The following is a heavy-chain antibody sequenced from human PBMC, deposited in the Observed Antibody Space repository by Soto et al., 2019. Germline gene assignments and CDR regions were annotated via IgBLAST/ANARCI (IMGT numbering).Heavy chain of an antibody. J-gene: IGHJ4*02. Sequence: GGSLRLSCAASGFTFSSYGMHWVRQAPGKGLEWVSAISGSGGSTYYADSVKGRFTISRDNSKNTLYLQMNSLRAEDTAVYYCAKGPIRTRYYYGSGSADYWGQGTLVTVSS. CDR2: ISGSGGST. CDR3: AKGPIRTRYYYGSGSADY. V-gene: IGHV3-23*01. D-gene: IGHD3-10*01. CDR1: GFTFSSYG.